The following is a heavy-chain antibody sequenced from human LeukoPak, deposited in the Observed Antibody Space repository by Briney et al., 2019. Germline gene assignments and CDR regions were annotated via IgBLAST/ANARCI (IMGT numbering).Heavy chain of an antibody. Sequence: GGSLRLSCAASGFTVSSNYMSWVRQAPGKGLEWVSVIYSGGSTYYADSVKGRFTISRDNSKNTLYLQMNSLRAEDTAVYYCAKDGRDIVVVPAAIGDYWGQGTLVTVSS. J-gene: IGHJ4*02. CDR1: GFTVSSNY. CDR2: IYSGGST. D-gene: IGHD2-2*01. V-gene: IGHV3-53*01. CDR3: AKDGRDIVVVPAAIGDY.